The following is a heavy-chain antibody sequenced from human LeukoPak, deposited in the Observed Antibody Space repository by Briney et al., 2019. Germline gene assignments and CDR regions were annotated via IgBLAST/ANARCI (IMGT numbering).Heavy chain of an antibody. J-gene: IGHJ4*02. CDR3: ARHVSPTYYFDY. D-gene: IGHD5/OR15-5a*01. Sequence: KPSETLSLTCAVYGGSFSGYYWSWIRQPPGKGLEWIGEINHSGSTNYNPSLKSRVTISVDTSKNHFSLKLSSVTAADTAVYFCARHVSPTYYFDYWGQGTLVTVSS. V-gene: IGHV4-34*01. CDR2: INHSGST. CDR1: GGSFSGYY.